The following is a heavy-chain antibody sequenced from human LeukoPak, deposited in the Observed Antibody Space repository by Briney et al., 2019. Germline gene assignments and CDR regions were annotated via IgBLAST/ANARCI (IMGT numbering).Heavy chain of an antibody. V-gene: IGHV4-39*01. CDR1: GGSISSSSYY. CDR3: ARHADTIFGVVIIAFDY. CDR2: IYYSGST. J-gene: IGHJ4*02. Sequence: PSETLSLTCTVSGGSISSSSYYWGWIRQPPRKGLEWIGSIYYSGSTYYNPSLKSRVTISVDTSKNQFSLKLSSVTAADTAVYYCARHADTIFGVVIIAFDYWGQGTLVTVSS. D-gene: IGHD3-3*01.